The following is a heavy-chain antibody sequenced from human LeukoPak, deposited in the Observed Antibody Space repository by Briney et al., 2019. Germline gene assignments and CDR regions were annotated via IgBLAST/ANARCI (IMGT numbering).Heavy chain of an antibody. CDR2: ISSSGSTI. CDR1: GFTFSDYY. D-gene: IGHD3-9*01. V-gene: IGHV3-11*01. Sequence: GGSLRLSCAAPGFTFSDYYMSWIRQAPGKGLEWVSYISSSGSTIYYADSVKGRFTISRGNAKNSLYLQMNSLRAEDTAVYYCARVSYDILTGYYRYYYYYMDVWGKGTTVTISS. CDR3: ARVSYDILTGYYRYYYYYMDV. J-gene: IGHJ6*03.